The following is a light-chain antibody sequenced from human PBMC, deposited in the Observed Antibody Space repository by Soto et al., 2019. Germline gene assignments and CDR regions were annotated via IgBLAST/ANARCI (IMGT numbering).Light chain of an antibody. CDR2: WAS. CDR1: QSVLYSSNNKNY. CDR3: QQYYSTPQT. J-gene: IGKJ2*01. Sequence: DIVMTQSPDSLAVSLGERATINCKSSQSVLYSSNNKNYLAWYQQKPGQPPKLLIYWASTRESGVPDRFSGGGSGTEFTLTISSLQAEDVAVYYCQQYYSTPQTFGQGTKLEIE. V-gene: IGKV4-1*01.